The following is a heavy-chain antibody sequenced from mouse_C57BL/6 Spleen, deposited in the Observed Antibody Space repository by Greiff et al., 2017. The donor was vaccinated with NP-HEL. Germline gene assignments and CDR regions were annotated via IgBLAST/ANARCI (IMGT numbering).Heavy chain of an antibody. Sequence: QVQLQQPGAELVKPGASVKMSCKASGYTFTSYWITWVKQRPGQGLEWIGDIYPGSGSTNYNEKFKSKATLTVDTSSSTSYMQLSSLTSEDSAVYYCAREFYDGYWGYCDVWGTGTTVTVSS. CDR3: AREFYDGYWGYCDV. CDR1: GYTFTSYW. CDR2: IYPGSGST. J-gene: IGHJ1*03. V-gene: IGHV1-55*01. D-gene: IGHD2-3*01.